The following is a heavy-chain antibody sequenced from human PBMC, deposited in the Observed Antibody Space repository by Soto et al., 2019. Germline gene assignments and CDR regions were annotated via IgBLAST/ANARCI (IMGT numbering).Heavy chain of an antibody. D-gene: IGHD3-3*01. V-gene: IGHV3-23*01. Sequence: LRLSCAASGFTFSSYAMSWVRQAPGKGLEWVSAISGSGGSTYYADAVKGRFTISRDNSKNTLYLQMNSLRAEDTAVYYCAKDSLAIFGVVIIRGGFDPWGQGTLVTVSS. CDR3: AKDSLAIFGVVIIRGGFDP. CDR1: GFTFSSYA. CDR2: ISGSGGST. J-gene: IGHJ5*02.